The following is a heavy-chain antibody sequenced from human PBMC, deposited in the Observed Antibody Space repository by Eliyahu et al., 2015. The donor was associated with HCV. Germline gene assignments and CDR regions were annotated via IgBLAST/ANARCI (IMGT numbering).Heavy chain of an antibody. Sequence: QVQLQESGPGLVKPXQTLSXXCTVSXGSISSGGYYWSWIRPHPGKGPGWMGYIYFXGSASYNPSLKSRLTISVDTSDNQFSLTLRSVTAADTAVYYCARWEDDGGNGGGYFQLWGQGTLVTVSS. CDR1: XGSISSGGYY. V-gene: IGHV4-31*03. D-gene: IGHD4-23*01. CDR2: IYFXGSA. J-gene: IGHJ1*01. CDR3: ARWEDDGGNGGGYFQL.